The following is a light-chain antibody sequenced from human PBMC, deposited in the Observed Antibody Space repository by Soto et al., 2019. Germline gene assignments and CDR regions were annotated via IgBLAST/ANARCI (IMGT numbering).Light chain of an antibody. J-gene: IGKJ4*01. CDR3: QQGNSFQPT. CDR1: QGINNW. CDR2: VVS. Sequence: DIQMTQSPSYVSGSVGDRLTITCRASQGINNWLAWYQQKPGRAPKVLISVVSSLQSGVPSRFRGSGSETDFTLTISSLQPEDFATYYCQQGNSFQPTFDGGTKVDIK. V-gene: IGKV1-12*01.